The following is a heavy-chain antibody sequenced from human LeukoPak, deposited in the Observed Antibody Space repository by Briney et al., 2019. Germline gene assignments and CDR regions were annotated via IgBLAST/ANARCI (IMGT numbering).Heavy chain of an antibody. Sequence: SETLSLTCTVSGGSINNYYWSWMRQSPEKGLEWIGYILYSGATNYNPSFKSRLTISADTSKNQFSLRLTSVTAADTAVYFCARRAFAEFAFDIWGQGAMVTVSS. D-gene: IGHD3-3*02. CDR2: ILYSGAT. J-gene: IGHJ3*02. CDR1: GGSINNYY. V-gene: IGHV4-59*01. CDR3: ARRAFAEFAFDI.